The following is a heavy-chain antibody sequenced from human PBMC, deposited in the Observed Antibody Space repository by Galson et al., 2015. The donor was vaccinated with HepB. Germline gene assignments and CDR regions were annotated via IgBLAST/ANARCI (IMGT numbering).Heavy chain of an antibody. CDR3: SRVGAADAVSFAH. CDR1: GYTFTCYY. D-gene: IGHD6-13*01. Sequence: SVKVSCKASGYTFTCYYMPWVRQAPGQGLEWMGRINPNNGGTNYAQKFPGRVTLTRDTSISTADMELSRLISYDTAVYYWSRVGAADAVSFAHWGQEPLVTVSS. CDR2: INPNNGGT. V-gene: IGHV1-2*06. J-gene: IGHJ4*02.